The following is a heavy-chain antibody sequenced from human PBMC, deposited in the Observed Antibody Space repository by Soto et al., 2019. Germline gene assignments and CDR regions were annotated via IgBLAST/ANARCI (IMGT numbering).Heavy chain of an antibody. CDR2: IRGSGDRT. CDR1: GFNFKNYA. V-gene: IGHV3-23*01. Sequence: EVELLESGGGLLQAWGSLRLSCAASGFNFKNYAMSWVRQAPGNGLEWVSGIRGSGDRTNNAYSVRGRFTISRDNSKNPLYLQRNSRRAEDTAVYYWVKEGYASSSWWDFDSWGQGPLVTVSS. CDR3: VKEGYASSSWWDFDS. J-gene: IGHJ4*02. D-gene: IGHD6-13*01.